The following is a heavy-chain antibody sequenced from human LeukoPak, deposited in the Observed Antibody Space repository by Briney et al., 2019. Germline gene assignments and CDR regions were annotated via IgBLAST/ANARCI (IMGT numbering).Heavy chain of an antibody. D-gene: IGHD3-22*01. CDR1: GGSVSSGSYY. J-gene: IGHJ4*02. CDR3: ARDSRAYYYDSSGHFDY. Sequence: SETLSLTCTVSGGSVSSGSYYWSWIRQPPGKGLEWIGYIYYSGSTNYNPSLKSRGTISVDTSKNQFSLKLTSVTAADTAVYYCARDSRAYYYDSSGHFDYWGQGTLVTVSS. CDR2: IYYSGST. V-gene: IGHV4-61*01.